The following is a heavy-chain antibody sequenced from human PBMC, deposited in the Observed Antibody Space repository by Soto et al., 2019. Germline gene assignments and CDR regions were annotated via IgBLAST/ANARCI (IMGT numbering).Heavy chain of an antibody. V-gene: IGHV3-9*01. CDR1: GFTFDDFA. CDR3: AKSVKYCSGGSCYRTFNYFFAMDV. Sequence: PGGSLRLSCVASGFTFDDFAMHWVRQRPGKGLEWVSGITWNSNTKGYVDSLKGRFTISRNNAKNSLYLQMNSLRPEDTATYYCAKSVKYCSGGSCYRTFNYFFAMDVWGQGTSVTVSS. J-gene: IGHJ6*02. D-gene: IGHD2-15*01. CDR2: ITWNSNTK.